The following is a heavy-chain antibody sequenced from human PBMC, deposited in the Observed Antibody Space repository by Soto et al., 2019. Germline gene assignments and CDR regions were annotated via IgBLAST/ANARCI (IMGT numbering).Heavy chain of an antibody. CDR1: GGTFSSYS. J-gene: IGHJ4*01. V-gene: IGHV1-69*01. CDR3: AISPKILTIKYYFVY. D-gene: IGHD3-9*01. Sequence: SVNVACKASGGTFSSYSINWVRQAPGQGLEWMGGIIPIFGTANNAQKFQGRVTITADESATTVYMELSSLRSEDTAVYYCAISPKILTIKYYFVYLGHAPLVSV. CDR2: IIPIFGTA.